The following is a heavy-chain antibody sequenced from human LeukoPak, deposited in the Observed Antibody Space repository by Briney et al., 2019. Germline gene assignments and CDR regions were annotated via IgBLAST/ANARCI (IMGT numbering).Heavy chain of an antibody. CDR2: ISSSSYI. CDR1: GFTFSNYS. V-gene: IGHV3-21*05. J-gene: IGHJ6*04. Sequence: GGSLRLSCAASGFTFSNYSMNWVRQAPGKGLEWVSYISSSSYIYYADSVKGRFTISRDNAKNSLYLQMNSLRAEDTAVYYCAELGITMIGGVWGKGTTVTISS. D-gene: IGHD3-10*02. CDR3: AELGITMIGGV.